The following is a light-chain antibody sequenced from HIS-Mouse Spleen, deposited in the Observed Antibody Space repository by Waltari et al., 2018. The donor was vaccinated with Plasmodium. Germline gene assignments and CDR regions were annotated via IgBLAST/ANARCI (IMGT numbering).Light chain of an antibody. CDR1: SSSIGGYSD. CDR3: SSYTSSSTRV. J-gene: IGLJ3*02. CDR2: DVS. V-gene: IGLV2-14*03. Sequence: QSALTQPASVSVSLGQSITIACTVTSSSIGGYSDVPWSRQHPGKAPKIMIYDVSNRPSGVSNRFSGSKSGNTASLTISGLQAEDEADYYCSSYTSSSTRVFGGGTKLTVL.